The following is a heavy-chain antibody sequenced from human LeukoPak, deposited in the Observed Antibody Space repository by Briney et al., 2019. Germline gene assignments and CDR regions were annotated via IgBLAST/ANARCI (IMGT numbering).Heavy chain of an antibody. CDR2: IKRDGSEK. CDR3: ARGPWGRYFDY. Sequence: GGSLRLSCAASGFTFSDYWMSWVRQAPGKGLEWVANIKRDGSEKYYVDSVEGRFTISRDNAENSLYLQMSSLRAEDTAVYYCARGPWGRYFDYWGQGTLVTASS. J-gene: IGHJ4*02. V-gene: IGHV3-7*01. D-gene: IGHD3-16*01. CDR1: GFTFSDYW.